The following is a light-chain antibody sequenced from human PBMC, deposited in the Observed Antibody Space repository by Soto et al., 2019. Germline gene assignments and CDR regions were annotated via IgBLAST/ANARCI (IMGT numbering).Light chain of an antibody. Sequence: QSALSQPPSASGSPGQSVTISCTGTSSDVGGYNYVSWYQQYPGKVPKLMVYEVNNRPSGVPDRFSGSKSGNTASLTVSGLQAEDEADYYCTSYAGGNHVFGTGTKVTVL. V-gene: IGLV2-8*01. CDR2: EVN. CDR1: SSDVGGYNY. CDR3: TSYAGGNHV. J-gene: IGLJ1*01.